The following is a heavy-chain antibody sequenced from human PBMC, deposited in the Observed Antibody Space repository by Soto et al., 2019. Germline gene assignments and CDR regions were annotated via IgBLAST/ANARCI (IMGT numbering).Heavy chain of an antibody. CDR1: GFTFSDYY. Sequence: GGSLRLSCAASGFTFSDYYMSWIRQAPGKGLEWISYISGNSNYKNHADSVRGRFTISRDNAKNSLYLQMNGLRAEDTAVYYCARATGYYHTSGSDSWGQGTLVTVS. CDR3: ARATGYYHTSGSDS. D-gene: IGHD3-22*01. J-gene: IGHJ4*02. CDR2: ISGNSNYK. V-gene: IGHV3-11*06.